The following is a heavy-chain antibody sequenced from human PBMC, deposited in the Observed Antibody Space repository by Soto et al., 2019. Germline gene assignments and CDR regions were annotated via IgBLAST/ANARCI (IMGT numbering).Heavy chain of an antibody. D-gene: IGHD2-2*03. CDR2: IYYSGST. J-gene: IGHJ4*02. Sequence: SATLPLTSTVSGGSIGSGGYSWTWIRQHPGKGLEWIGYIYYSGSTYYKPSLKSRVTISVDTSKNQLSLKLSSVTAADTAVYFCAREGNLGRWIQPLDSWGQGTLVTVS. CDR1: GGSIGSGGYS. V-gene: IGHV4-31*03. CDR3: AREGNLGRWIQPLDS.